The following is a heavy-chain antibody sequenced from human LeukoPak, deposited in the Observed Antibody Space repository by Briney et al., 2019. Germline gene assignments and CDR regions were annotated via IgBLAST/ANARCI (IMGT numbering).Heavy chain of an antibody. CDR1: GFTFSSYA. Sequence: GGSLRLSCAASGFTFSSYATHWVRQAPGKGLEWVAVISYDGSNKYYADSVKGRFTISRDNSKNTLYLQMNSLRAEDTAVYYCATTMIVVVITTHSRYFDYWGQGTLVTASS. J-gene: IGHJ4*02. CDR3: ATTMIVVVITTHSRYFDY. CDR2: ISYDGSNK. V-gene: IGHV3-30*04. D-gene: IGHD3-22*01.